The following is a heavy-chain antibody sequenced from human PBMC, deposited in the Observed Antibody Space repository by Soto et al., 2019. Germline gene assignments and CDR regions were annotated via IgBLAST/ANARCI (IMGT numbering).Heavy chain of an antibody. Sequence: QVQLVQSGAEVKKPGASVKVSCKASGYTFTSYAMHWVRQALGQRLEWMGWINAGNGNTKYSQKFQGRVTITRXXXXXXXXXXXXXXXXXXXXXXXXXRGPGGXXGPGDYWGQGTLVTVSS. CDR1: GYTFTSYA. CDR2: INAGNGNT. D-gene: IGHD2-15*01. J-gene: IGHJ4*02. CDR3: XRGPGGXXGPGDY. V-gene: IGHV1-3*01.